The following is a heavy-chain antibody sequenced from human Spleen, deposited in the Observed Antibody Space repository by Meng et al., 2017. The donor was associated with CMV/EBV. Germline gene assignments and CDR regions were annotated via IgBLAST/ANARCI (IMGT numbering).Heavy chain of an antibody. CDR1: GVAFNAYP. D-gene: IGHD2-2*01. CDR3: AREEAVVAAAFDL. V-gene: IGHV3-30-3*01. J-gene: IGHJ4*02. Sequence: ASGVAFNAYPMHWVSQATGKGLEWVAVITFDSNNQYYKDSVKGRFTISRDNSRNTLYLHMKRLRPDDTYVYFCAREEAVVAAAFDLWGQGTLVTVSS. CDR2: ITFDSNNQ.